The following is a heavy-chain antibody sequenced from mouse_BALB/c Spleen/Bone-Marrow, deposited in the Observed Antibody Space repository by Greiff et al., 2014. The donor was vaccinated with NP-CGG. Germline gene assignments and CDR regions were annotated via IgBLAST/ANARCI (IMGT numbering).Heavy chain of an antibody. CDR3: ARNYDGAMDY. Sequence: EVKLQESGGGLVQPGGSLRLSCAPSGFTSTDYYMSWVRQPPGKALEWLGFIRNKANGYTTEYSASVKGRFTISRDNSQSILYLQMNTLRAEDSATYYCARNYDGAMDYWGQGTSVTVSS. D-gene: IGHD2-12*01. J-gene: IGHJ4*01. V-gene: IGHV7-3*02. CDR1: GFTSTDYY. CDR2: IRNKANGYTT.